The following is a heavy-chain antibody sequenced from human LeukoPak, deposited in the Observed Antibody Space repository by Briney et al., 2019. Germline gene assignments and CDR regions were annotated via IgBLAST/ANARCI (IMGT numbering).Heavy chain of an antibody. CDR2: INPNSGGT. V-gene: IGHV1-2*02. CDR3: ARIGAYYYDSSGYGPFDI. J-gene: IGHJ3*02. CDR1: GYTFTSYD. Sequence: ASVKVSCKASGYTFTSYDINWVRQATGQGLEWMGWINPNSGGTNYAQKFQGRVTMTRDTSISTAYMELSRLRSDDTAVYYCARIGAYYYDSSGYGPFDIWGQGTMVTVSS. D-gene: IGHD3-22*01.